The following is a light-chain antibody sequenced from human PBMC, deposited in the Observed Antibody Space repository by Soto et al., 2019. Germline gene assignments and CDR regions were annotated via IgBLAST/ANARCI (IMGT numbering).Light chain of an antibody. V-gene: IGLV2-14*01. J-gene: IGLJ2*01. CDR3: SSYTSSSTLGV. CDR1: SIDVGGYNY. Sequence: QSALTQRASVSGSPGQSITISCTGTSIDVGGYNYVSWYQQHPGIAPKLMIYEVSNRPSGVSNRFSGSKSGNTASLTISGLQAEDEADYYCSSYTSSSTLGVFGAGTKLTVL. CDR2: EVS.